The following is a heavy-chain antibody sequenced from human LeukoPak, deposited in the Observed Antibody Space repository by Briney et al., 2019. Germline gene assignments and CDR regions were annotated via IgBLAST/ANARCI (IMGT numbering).Heavy chain of an antibody. Sequence: GGSLRLSCAASGFTFSSYSMNWVRQAPGKGLEWVSSISSSSSYIYYADSVKGRFTISRDNAKNSLYLQMNSLRAEDTAVYYCARVTRYYYDSSGYPDYWGQGTLVTVFS. J-gene: IGHJ4*02. CDR3: ARVTRYYYDSSGYPDY. CDR1: GFTFSSYS. D-gene: IGHD3-22*01. CDR2: ISSSSSYI. V-gene: IGHV3-21*04.